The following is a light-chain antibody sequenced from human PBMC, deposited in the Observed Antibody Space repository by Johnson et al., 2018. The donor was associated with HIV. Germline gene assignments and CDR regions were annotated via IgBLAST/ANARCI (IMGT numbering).Light chain of an antibody. J-gene: IGLJ1*01. CDR3: GTWDSSLSSGFYV. CDR2: DNN. V-gene: IGLV1-51*01. Sequence: QSVLTQPPSVSAAPGQKVTISCSGSSSNIGNNYVSWYQQLPKTAPKLLIYDNNKRPSGIPDRFSGSKSGTSATLCITGLQTGDEADYYCGTWDSSLSSGFYVFGTGTKVTVL. CDR1: SSNIGNNY.